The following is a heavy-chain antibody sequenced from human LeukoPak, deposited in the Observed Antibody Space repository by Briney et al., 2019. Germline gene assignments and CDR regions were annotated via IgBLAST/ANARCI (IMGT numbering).Heavy chain of an antibody. CDR3: TTAQYSGSYWTFDY. Sequence: GGSLRLSCTASGFTFSNAWMNWVRQAPGEGPEWVGRIKSKTDGGTTDYAAPVKGRFTISRDDSKNTLYLQMNSVKTEDTAVYYCTTAQYSGSYWTFDYGGQGTLVTVYS. D-gene: IGHD1-26*01. V-gene: IGHV3-15*01. CDR2: IKSKTDGGTT. J-gene: IGHJ4*02. CDR1: GFTFSNAW.